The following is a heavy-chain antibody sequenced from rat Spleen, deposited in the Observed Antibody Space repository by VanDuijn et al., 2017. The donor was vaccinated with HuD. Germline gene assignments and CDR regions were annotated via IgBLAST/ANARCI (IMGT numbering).Heavy chain of an antibody. J-gene: IGHJ3*01. CDR1: GFSLISYG. V-gene: IGHV2S61*01. CDR2: IWGNGDT. CDR3: ASPGLSFAY. Sequence: QVQLKESGPGLVQSSQTLSLTCTVSGFSLISYGVIWVRQPPGKGLEWMGVIWGNGDTNYNSALKSRLSISRDTSKSQVYLKMNSLQTEDTAMYFCASPGLSFAYWGQGTLVTVSS.